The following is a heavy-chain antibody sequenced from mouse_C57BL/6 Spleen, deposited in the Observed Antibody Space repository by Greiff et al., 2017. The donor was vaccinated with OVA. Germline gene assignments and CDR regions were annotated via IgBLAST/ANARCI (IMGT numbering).Heavy chain of an antibody. CDR3: ARGGYYGSRAAMDY. D-gene: IGHD1-1*01. J-gene: IGHJ4*01. CDR1: GYTFTDYN. V-gene: IGHV1-22*01. CDR2: INPNNGGT. Sequence: VQLQQSGPELVKPGASVKMSCKASGYTFTDYNMHWVKQSHGKSLEWIGYINPNNGGTSYNQKFKGKATLTVNKSSSTAYMELRSLTSEDSAVYHCARGGYYGSRAAMDYWGQGTSVTVSS.